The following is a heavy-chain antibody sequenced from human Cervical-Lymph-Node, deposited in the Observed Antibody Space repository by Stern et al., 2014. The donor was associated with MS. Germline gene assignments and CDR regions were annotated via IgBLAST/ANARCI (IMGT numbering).Heavy chain of an antibody. CDR2: VYYTGTP. CDR1: GASVSSGSYY. J-gene: IGHJ6*02. CDR3: ARHDQFLGGMDV. Sequence: QVQLQESGPGLVKPSETLSLTCTVSGASVSSGSYYWGWIRQSPGKRLEWIGYVYYTGTPYSNPSLSSRVTISIDTSNNPFFLNLPSVTATDTAVYYCARHDQFLGGMDVWGQGTTVTVSS. V-gene: IGHV4-39*01. D-gene: IGHD3-3*01.